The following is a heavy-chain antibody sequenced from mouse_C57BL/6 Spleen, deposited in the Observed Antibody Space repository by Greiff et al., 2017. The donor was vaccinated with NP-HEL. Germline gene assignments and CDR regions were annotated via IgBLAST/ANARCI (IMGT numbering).Heavy chain of an antibody. J-gene: IGHJ4*01. Sequence: EVKLQESGPVLVKPGPSVKISCKASGFTFTDYYMHWVKQSHGKSLEWIGLVYPYNGGTSYNQKFKGKATLTVDTSSSTAYMELNSLTSEDSAVYYCARHLTTVVPYAMDYWGQGTSVTVSS. V-gene: IGHV1-36*01. D-gene: IGHD1-1*01. CDR2: VYPYNGGT. CDR3: ARHLTTVVPYAMDY. CDR1: GFTFTDYY.